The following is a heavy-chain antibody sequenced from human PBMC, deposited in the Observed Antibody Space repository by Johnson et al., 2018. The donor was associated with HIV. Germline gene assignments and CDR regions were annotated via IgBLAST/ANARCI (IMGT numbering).Heavy chain of an antibody. Sequence: VQLVESGGGVVQPGGSLRLSCAASGFCFDSHAINWVRQAPGKGLQWVSAISYSGSSTYYADSVKGRFTISRDNAKNSLFLQMNGLRAEDTAVYYCARAPYNWNLGLFDAFDVWGQGTKVTVSA. CDR1: GFCFDSHA. CDR2: ISYSGSST. CDR3: ARAPYNWNLGLFDAFDV. J-gene: IGHJ3*01. V-gene: IGHV3-23*04. D-gene: IGHD1-7*01.